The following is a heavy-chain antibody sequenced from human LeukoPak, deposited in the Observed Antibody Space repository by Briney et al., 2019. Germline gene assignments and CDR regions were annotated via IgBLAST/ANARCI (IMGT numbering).Heavy chain of an antibody. Sequence: GGSLRLSCAASGFTFSSYSMNWVRQAPGKGLEWVSSISSSSSYIYYADSVKGRFTISRDNAKNSLYLQMNSLRAEDTAVYYCARDAVPRSGSSGYYANWFDPWGQGTLVTVSS. CDR1: GFTFSSYS. V-gene: IGHV3-21*01. CDR3: ARDAVPRSGSSGYYANWFDP. J-gene: IGHJ5*02. CDR2: ISSSSSYI. D-gene: IGHD3-22*01.